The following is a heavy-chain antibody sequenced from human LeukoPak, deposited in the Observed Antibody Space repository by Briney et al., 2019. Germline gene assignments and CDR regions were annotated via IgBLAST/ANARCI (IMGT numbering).Heavy chain of an antibody. Sequence: ASVKVSCKTSGSTFTVCYMHWVRLAPGQGLEWMGWINPDTGGAHYAQKFQGRVTMTRDTSITTAYMELSRLGSDDTAVFYCVRQNRPILGATLWYFDLWGRGTLVTVSS. J-gene: IGHJ2*01. CDR3: VRQNRPILGATLWYFDL. CDR2: INPDTGGA. D-gene: IGHD1-26*01. V-gene: IGHV1-2*02. CDR1: GSTFTVCY.